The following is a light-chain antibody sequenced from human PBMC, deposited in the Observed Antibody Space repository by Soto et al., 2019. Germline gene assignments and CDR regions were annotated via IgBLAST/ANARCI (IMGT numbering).Light chain of an antibody. V-gene: IGKV2-28*01. CDR3: MQGLTTPLT. CDR2: LGS. CDR1: QSLLSSNGNTY. Sequence: DIVLTQSPLALPVTPGEPASISCRSSQSLLSSNGNTYLDWYLQKPGQSPQVLIYLGSNRASGVTDRFSGSGSGTDFTLKISRVEAEDVGIYYCMQGLTTPLTFGGGTKVEIK. J-gene: IGKJ4*01.